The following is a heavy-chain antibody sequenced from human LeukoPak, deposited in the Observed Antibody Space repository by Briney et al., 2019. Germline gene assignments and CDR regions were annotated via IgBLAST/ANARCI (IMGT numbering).Heavy chain of an antibody. J-gene: IGHJ6*02. CDR3: ARGSGGPAPMDV. V-gene: IGHV4-39*07. CDR1: GGSISSSSYY. Sequence: PSETLSLTCTVSGGSISSSSYYWGWIRQPPGKGLEWIGSIYYSGSTYYNPSLKSRVTISVDTSKNQFSLKLSSVTAADTAVYYCARGSGGPAPMDVWGQGTTVTVSS. D-gene: IGHD2-2*01. CDR2: IYYSGST.